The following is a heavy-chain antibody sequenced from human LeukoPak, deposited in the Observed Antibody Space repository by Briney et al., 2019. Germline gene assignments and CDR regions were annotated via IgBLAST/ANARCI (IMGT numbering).Heavy chain of an antibody. V-gene: IGHV1-18*04. CDR2: ISADNGNT. Sequence: GASVKVSCKGSGYTLSNHAFSWVRQAPGQGLEWMGWISADNGNTNHAQKFQGRVSLTTDTSTSTAYMELRSLRSDDTAVYYCARALTTLTYEGYWGQGTLVTVSS. D-gene: IGHD1-1*01. CDR3: ARALTTLTYEGY. J-gene: IGHJ4*02. CDR1: GYTLSNHA.